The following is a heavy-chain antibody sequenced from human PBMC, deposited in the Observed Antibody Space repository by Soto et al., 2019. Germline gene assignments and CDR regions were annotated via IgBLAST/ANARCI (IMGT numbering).Heavy chain of an antibody. D-gene: IGHD6-13*01. CDR1: GGSFSGYY. CDR3: ARGESQQLVRYFDY. V-gene: IGHV4-34*01. CDR2: INHSGST. Sequence: EKLSLTCAVYGGSFSGYYWSWIRQPPGKGLEWIGEINHSGSTNYNPSLKSRVTISVDTSKNQFSLKLSSVTAADTAVYYCARGESQQLVRYFDYWGQCTLV. J-gene: IGHJ4*02.